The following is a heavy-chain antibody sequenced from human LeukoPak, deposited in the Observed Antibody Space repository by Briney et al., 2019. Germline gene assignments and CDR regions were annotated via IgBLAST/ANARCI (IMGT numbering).Heavy chain of an antibody. D-gene: IGHD1-26*01. V-gene: IGHV4-61*08. Sequence: PSETLSLTCTVTGGSVGSAGYYWSWIRQPPGGGLEWIGYIYYIRNTNYNPSLKSRVTMSLDPSKNQFSLKLNSVTAADTAVYYCARTQSQSGSYRYYFGYWGQGTLVTVSS. CDR1: GGSVGSAGYY. CDR2: IYYIRNT. CDR3: ARTQSQSGSYRYYFGY. J-gene: IGHJ4*02.